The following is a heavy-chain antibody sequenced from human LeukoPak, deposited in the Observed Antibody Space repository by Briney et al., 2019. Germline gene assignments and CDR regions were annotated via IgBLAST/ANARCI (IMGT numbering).Heavy chain of an antibody. J-gene: IGHJ3*02. CDR3: AREGGSSWYGGNDAFDI. D-gene: IGHD6-13*01. Sequence: GGSLRLSCAASGFTFSSYSMNWVRQAPGKGLEWVSSISSSSSYIYYADSVKGRFTISRDNAKNSLYLQMNSLRAEDTAVYYCAREGGSSWYGGNDAFDIWGQGTMVTVSS. CDR1: GFTFSSYS. V-gene: IGHV3-21*04. CDR2: ISSSSSYI.